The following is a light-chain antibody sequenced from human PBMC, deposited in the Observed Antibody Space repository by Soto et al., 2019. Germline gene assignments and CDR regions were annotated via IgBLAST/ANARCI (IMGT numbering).Light chain of an antibody. Sequence: DIQMTQSPSSLSASVGDRVTITCQASHDISNYLNWYQQKPGKAPKLLIYDASNLETGVPSRFSGSGSGTDFTFTISSLQPEDIATYYCQQYDNLPFGGGTKVEIK. J-gene: IGKJ4*01. CDR2: DAS. CDR3: QQYDNLP. CDR1: HDISNY. V-gene: IGKV1-33*01.